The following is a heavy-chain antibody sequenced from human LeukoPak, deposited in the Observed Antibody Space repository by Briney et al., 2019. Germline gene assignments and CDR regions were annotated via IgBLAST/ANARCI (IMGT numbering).Heavy chain of an antibody. CDR1: GYTFTSYG. D-gene: IGHD1-26*01. J-gene: IGHJ4*02. CDR3: ARDRGEVSSGSHFDY. Sequence: GASVKVTCKASGYTFTSYGISWVRQAPGQGLEWMGWISAYNGNTNYAQKLQGRVTMTTDTSTSTAYMELRSLRSDDTAVYYCARDRGEVSSGSHFDYWGQGTLVTVSS. CDR2: ISAYNGNT. V-gene: IGHV1-18*01.